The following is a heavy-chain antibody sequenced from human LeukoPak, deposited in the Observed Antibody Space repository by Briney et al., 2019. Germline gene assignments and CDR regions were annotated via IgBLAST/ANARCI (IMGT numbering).Heavy chain of an antibody. Sequence: SETLSLTCTVSGGSISSYYWSWIRQPPGKGLEWIGYIYYSGSTNYNPSLKSRVTISVDTSKNQFSLKLSSVTAADTAVYYCARVPPTFQGYFDYWGQGTLVTVSS. CDR2: IYYSGST. CDR3: ARVPPTFQGYFDY. V-gene: IGHV4-59*01. J-gene: IGHJ4*02. D-gene: IGHD3-22*01. CDR1: GGSISSYY.